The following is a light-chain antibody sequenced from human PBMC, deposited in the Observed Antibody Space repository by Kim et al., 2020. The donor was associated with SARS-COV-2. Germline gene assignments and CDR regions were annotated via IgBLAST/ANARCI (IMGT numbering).Light chain of an antibody. J-gene: IGLJ2*01. CDR2: SVS. Sequence: GQSITISCTGSRNDIGKQNYISWYQQHPGKAPKVIIYSVSLRPSGVSGRFSGSKSGYMASLTISGLQAEDEADYYCSSYTAFNTIIFGGGTKVTVL. CDR3: SSYTAFNTII. CDR1: RNDIGKQNY. V-gene: IGLV2-14*03.